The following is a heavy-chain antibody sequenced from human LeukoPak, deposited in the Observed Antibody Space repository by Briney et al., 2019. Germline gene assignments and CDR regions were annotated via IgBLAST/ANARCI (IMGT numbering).Heavy chain of an antibody. CDR2: ISDSGNST. CDR1: GLTFSSFA. Sequence: GGSLRLSCAASGLTFSSFAMSWVRQAPGKGLEWVSAISDSGNSTYYADSVKGRFTISRDNSKNTLYLRMNSLRAEDTAIYYGARVSRMTFDHWGQGILVTVCS. V-gene: IGHV3-23*01. CDR3: ARVSRMTFDH. J-gene: IGHJ4*02. D-gene: IGHD2-21*02.